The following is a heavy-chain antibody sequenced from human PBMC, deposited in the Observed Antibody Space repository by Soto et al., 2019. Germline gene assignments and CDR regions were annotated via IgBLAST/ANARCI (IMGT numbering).Heavy chain of an antibody. D-gene: IGHD3-3*01. Sequence: SETLSLTCTVSGGSISSGDYYWSWIRQPPGKGLEWIGYIYYSGSTYYNPSLKSRVTISVDTSKNQFSLKLSSVTAADTAVYYCARDLSRDFWSGYYTGIGMDVWGQGTTVTVSS. CDR3: ARDLSRDFWSGYYTGIGMDV. J-gene: IGHJ6*02. V-gene: IGHV4-30-4*01. CDR2: IYYSGST. CDR1: GGSISSGDYY.